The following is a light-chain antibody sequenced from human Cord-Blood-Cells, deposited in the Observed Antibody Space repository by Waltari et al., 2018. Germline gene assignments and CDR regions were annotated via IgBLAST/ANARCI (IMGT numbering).Light chain of an antibody. CDR2: DAS. J-gene: IGKJ3*01. V-gene: IGKV3-11*01. CDR3: QQRSNWPPFT. CDR1: QSVSSY. Sequence: EIVLTQSPATLSLSPGERAPLSCGASQSVSSYLAWDQQKPGQAPRLLIYDASNRATGIPARFSGSGSGTDLSRTISSLEPEDFAVYYCQQRSNWPPFTFGPGTKVDIK.